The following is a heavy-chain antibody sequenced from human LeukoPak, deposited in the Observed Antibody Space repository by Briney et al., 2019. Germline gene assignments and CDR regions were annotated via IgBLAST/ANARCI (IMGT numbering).Heavy chain of an antibody. V-gene: IGHV5-51*01. CDR3: AVPNEEAGSFDY. CDR1: GYSFSDFW. Sequence: GEALKISCKTSGYSFSDFWIGWVRQRPGKGLEWMGIIYPAASATSYSPSFEGQVAISDDTSITTAYLQCGRLTASATAMYFCAVPNEEAGSFDYWGQGTLVTVS. CDR2: IYPAASAT. J-gene: IGHJ4*02. D-gene: IGHD6-13*01.